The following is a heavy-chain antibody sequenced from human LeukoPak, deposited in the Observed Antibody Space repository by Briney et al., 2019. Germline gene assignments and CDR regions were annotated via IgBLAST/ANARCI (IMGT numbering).Heavy chain of an antibody. CDR1: GGSISSGGYY. J-gene: IGHJ5*02. CDR3: ARKTLPDYVLLTGYGGIGWFDP. Sequence: SQTLSLTCTVSGGSISSGGYYWSCIRQHPGKGLEWIGYIYYSGSTYYNPSLKSRVTISVDTSKNQFSLKLSSVTAADTAVYYCARKTLPDYVLLTGYGGIGWFDPWGQGTLVTVSS. V-gene: IGHV4-31*03. CDR2: IYYSGST. D-gene: IGHD3-9*01.